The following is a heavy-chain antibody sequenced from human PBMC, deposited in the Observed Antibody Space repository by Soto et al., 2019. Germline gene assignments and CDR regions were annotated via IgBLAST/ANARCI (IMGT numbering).Heavy chain of an antibody. D-gene: IGHD6-19*01. CDR2: IVYDGSNK. CDR3: ARERAGVAGPIDY. CDR1: GFTFSTYA. Sequence: QVQLLESGGGVVQPGRSLRLSCAASGFTFSTYAMHWVRQAPGKGLEWVAVIVYDGSNKYYADSVKGRFTISRDNSKNTLYLQMNSLSAEDTAVYYCARERAGVAGPIDYWGQGTLVTVSS. J-gene: IGHJ4*02. V-gene: IGHV3-30-3*01.